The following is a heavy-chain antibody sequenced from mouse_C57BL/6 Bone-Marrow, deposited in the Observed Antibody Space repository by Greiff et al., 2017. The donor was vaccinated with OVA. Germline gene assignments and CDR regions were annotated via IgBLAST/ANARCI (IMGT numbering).Heavy chain of an antibody. D-gene: IGHD2-1*01. J-gene: IGHJ2*01. V-gene: IGHV1-50*01. CDR2: IDPSDSYT. CDR1: GYTFTSYW. Sequence: QVQLQQPGAELVKPGASVKLSCKASGYTFTSYWMQWVTQRPGQGLEWIGEIDPSDSYTNYNQKFKGKATLTVDTSSSTAYMQLSSLTSEDAAVYDCAIYYGNYDYWGQGTTLTVSS. CDR3: AIYYGNYDY.